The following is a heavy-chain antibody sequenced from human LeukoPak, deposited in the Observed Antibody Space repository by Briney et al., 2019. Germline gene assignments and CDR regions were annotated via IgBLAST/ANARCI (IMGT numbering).Heavy chain of an antibody. CDR1: GGTFSSYA. D-gene: IGHD3-22*01. J-gene: IGHJ3*02. CDR2: IIPIFGTA. CDR3: AREEYYYDSSGYYYAGDAFDI. V-gene: IGHV1-69*13. Sequence: SVKVSCKASGGTFSSYAISWVRQAPGQGLEWMGGIIPIFGTANYAQKFQGRVTITADESTSTAYMELSSLRSEDTAVYYCAREEYYYDSSGYYYAGDAFDIWGQGTMVTVSS.